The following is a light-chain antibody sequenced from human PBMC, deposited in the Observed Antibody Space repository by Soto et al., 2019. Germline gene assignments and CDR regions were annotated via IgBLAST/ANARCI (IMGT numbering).Light chain of an antibody. Sequence: EIVLTQSPGTLSLSPGERATLSCRASQSVSSSYLAWYQQQPGQAPRLLIYGASSRATGIPDRFSGSGSGTDFTLNISILEPEDFAVYYCQQYGSSRFTFGPGTKVHIK. CDR3: QQYGSSRFT. CDR2: GAS. CDR1: QSVSSSY. J-gene: IGKJ3*01. V-gene: IGKV3-20*01.